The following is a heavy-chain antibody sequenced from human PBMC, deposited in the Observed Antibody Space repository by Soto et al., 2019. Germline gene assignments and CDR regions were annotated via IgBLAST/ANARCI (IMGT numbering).Heavy chain of an antibody. Sequence: PGGSLRLSCAASGFTFSNYPMNWVRQAPGKGLEWVAVISYDGSNKYYADSVKGRFTISRDNSKNTLYLQMNSLRAEDTAVYYCAKGKARDIPHVDYWGQGTLVTVSS. CDR2: ISYDGSNK. CDR1: GFTFSNYP. J-gene: IGHJ4*02. V-gene: IGHV3-30*18. CDR3: AKGKARDIPHVDY.